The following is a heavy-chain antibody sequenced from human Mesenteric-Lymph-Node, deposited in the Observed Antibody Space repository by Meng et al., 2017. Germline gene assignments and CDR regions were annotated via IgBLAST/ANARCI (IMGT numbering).Heavy chain of an antibody. Sequence: GESLKISCTVSGFSFGDYAMSCFRQSPGKALKCVGFIRSKAHGGTTDYAASVKGRFTISRDDSKAIAYLQMNSLKTEDAAVYYCTRPSWGYTPVNTFDFWGQGTMVTVSS. D-gene: IGHD5-12*01. J-gene: IGHJ3*01. CDR1: GFSFGDYA. V-gene: IGHV3-49*03. CDR3: TRPSWGYTPVNTFDF. CDR2: IRSKAHGGTT.